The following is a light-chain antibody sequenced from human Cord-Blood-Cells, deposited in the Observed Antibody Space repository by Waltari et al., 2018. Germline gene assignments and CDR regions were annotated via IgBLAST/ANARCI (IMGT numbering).Light chain of an antibody. Sequence: DIQMTQSPSFLSAYVGDRLAITCQASQDISNYLNWYQQKPGKAPKLLIYDASNLETGVPSRFSGSGSGTDFTFTISSLQPEDIATYYCQQYDNLPLTFGGGTKVEIK. V-gene: IGKV1-33*01. CDR3: QQYDNLPLT. J-gene: IGKJ4*01. CDR1: QDISNY. CDR2: DAS.